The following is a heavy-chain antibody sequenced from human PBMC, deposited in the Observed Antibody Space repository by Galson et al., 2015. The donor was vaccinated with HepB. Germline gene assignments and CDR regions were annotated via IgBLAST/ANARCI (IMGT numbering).Heavy chain of an antibody. J-gene: IGHJ4*02. Sequence: SVKVSCKASGYTFTNYYLHWVRRAPGQGLQWMGTIHPSGGSTTYAQKFQGRVTMTRDTSTSTVCMELSSLRSEDTAVYYCAILGYCSGGYCSILEYWGQGTLVTVSS. D-gene: IGHD2-15*01. CDR2: IHPSGGST. CDR1: GYTFTNYY. V-gene: IGHV1-46*01. CDR3: AILGYCSGGYCSILEY.